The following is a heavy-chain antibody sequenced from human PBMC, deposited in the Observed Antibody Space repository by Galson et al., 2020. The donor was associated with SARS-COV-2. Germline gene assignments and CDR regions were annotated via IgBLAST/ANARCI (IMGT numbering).Heavy chain of an antibody. J-gene: IGHJ6*02. CDR2: ISGHKSNT. D-gene: IGHD1-20*01. CDR3: ARDRGAVTGSTDYYYYGMDV. CDR1: GYTFTSYG. V-gene: IGHV1-18*01. Sequence: ASVQVSCKASGYTFTSYGITWVRPAPGQGLEWIGWISGHKSNTNYGQKFQGRVIMTTETSSNTGYLELRSLRSDATGVYYCARDRGAVTGSTDYYYYGMDVWGQGTTVTVSS.